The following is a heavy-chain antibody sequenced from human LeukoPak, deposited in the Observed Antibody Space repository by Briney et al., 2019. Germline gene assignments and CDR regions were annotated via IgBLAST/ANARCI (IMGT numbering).Heavy chain of an antibody. CDR3: ARRDWLRLGRAKGRIFDY. D-gene: IGHD5-12*01. Sequence: PSETLSLTCAVYGGSFSGYYWSWIRQPPGKGLEWIGEINHSGSTNHNPSLKSRVTISVDTSKNQFSLKLSSVTAADTAVYYCARRDWLRLGRAKGRIFDYWGQGTLVTVSS. V-gene: IGHV4-34*01. CDR2: INHSGST. J-gene: IGHJ4*02. CDR1: GGSFSGYY.